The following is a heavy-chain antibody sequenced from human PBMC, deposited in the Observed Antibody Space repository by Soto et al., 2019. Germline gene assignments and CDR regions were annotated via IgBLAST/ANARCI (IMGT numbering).Heavy chain of an antibody. CDR3: ARDFGYSSGWSQTLYYYYGMDV. Sequence: GGSLRLSCAASGFTFSSYAMHWVRQAPGKGLEWVAVISYDGSNKYYADSVKGRFTISRDNSKNTLYLQMNSLRAEDTAVYYCARDFGYSSGWSQTLYYYYGMDVWGQGTTVTVSS. D-gene: IGHD6-19*01. CDR1: GFTFSSYA. V-gene: IGHV3-30-3*01. CDR2: ISYDGSNK. J-gene: IGHJ6*02.